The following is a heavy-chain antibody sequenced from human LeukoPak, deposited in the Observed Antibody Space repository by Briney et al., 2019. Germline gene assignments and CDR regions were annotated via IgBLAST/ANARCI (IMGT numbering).Heavy chain of an antibody. D-gene: IGHD6-19*01. J-gene: IGHJ6*02. CDR2: INHSGST. CDR1: GGSISSSYYY. Sequence: SETLSLTCTVSGGSISSSYYYWSWIRQPPGKGLEWIGEINHSGSTNYNPSLKSRVTISVDTSKNQFSLKLSSVTAADTAVYYCAREESSGWSGLFPYYYYGMDVWGQGTTVTVSS. CDR3: AREESSGWSGLFPYYYYGMDV. V-gene: IGHV4-39*07.